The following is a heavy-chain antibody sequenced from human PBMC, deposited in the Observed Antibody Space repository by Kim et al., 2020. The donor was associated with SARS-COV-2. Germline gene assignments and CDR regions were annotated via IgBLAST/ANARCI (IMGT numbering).Heavy chain of an antibody. V-gene: IGHV1-18*01. CDR1: GYTSTNYG. CDR3: AGVTVAPTPEGLQHNGLEV. CDR2: SSAYNGNT. Sequence: ASVKVSCKASGYTSTNYGIAWVRQAPGQGLEWMGWSSAYNGNTHYAQNFQGRVTMTTDTSTSTAFMELRSLRSADTAVYYCAGVTVAPTPEGLQHNGLEVWGQGSTITVSS. J-gene: IGHJ6*02. D-gene: IGHD5-12*01.